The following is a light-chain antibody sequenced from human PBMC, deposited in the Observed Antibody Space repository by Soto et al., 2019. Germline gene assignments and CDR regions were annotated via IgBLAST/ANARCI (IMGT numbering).Light chain of an antibody. J-gene: IGKJ3*01. CDR1: QGISSY. V-gene: IGKV1-9*01. CDR3: PQHNSNLPT. Sequence: IQLTQSPSSLSASGGDRDTITCRASQGISSYLAWYQQKPGKAPKLLIYAASTLQSGAPSRFSCSVSGADFTLTISSLQPEDFATYSCPQHNSNLPTLGPRTKVAIK. CDR2: AAS.